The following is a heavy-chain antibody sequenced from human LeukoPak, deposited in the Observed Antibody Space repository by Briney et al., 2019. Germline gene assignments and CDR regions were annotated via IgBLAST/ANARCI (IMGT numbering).Heavy chain of an antibody. D-gene: IGHD2-2*01. V-gene: IGHV3-7*01. CDR3: ARLSYCSSTSCYFAGYYYYYMGV. Sequence: PGGSLRLSCAASGFTFSSYWMSWVRQAPGKGLEWVANIKQDGSEKYYVDSVKGRFTISRDNAKNSLYLQMNSLRAEDTAVYYCARLSYCSSTSCYFAGYYYYYMGVWGKGTTVTVSS. J-gene: IGHJ6*03. CDR1: GFTFSSYW. CDR2: IKQDGSEK.